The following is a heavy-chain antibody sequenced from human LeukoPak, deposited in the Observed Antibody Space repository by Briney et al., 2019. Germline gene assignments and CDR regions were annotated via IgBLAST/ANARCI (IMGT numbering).Heavy chain of an antibody. CDR1: GGSISSYY. V-gene: IGHV4-4*07. CDR2: IYTSGST. D-gene: IGHD6-13*01. J-gene: IGHJ4*02. Sequence: PSETLSLTCTASGGSISSYYWSWIRQPAGKGLEWIGRIYTSGSTNYNPSLKSRVTMSVDTSKNQFSLKLSSVTAADTAVYYCAGGRGIAAAGRYFDYWGQGTLVTVSS. CDR3: AGGRGIAAAGRYFDY.